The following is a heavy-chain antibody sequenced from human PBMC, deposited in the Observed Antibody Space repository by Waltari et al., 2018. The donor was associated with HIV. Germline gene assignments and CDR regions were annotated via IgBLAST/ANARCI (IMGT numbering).Heavy chain of an antibody. V-gene: IGHV3-43D*03. Sequence: EVRLVESGGRLARAGESFRPYCAGSGFHFGGFGMAWVRRVPGGGVELGCLANRGNEGSENTDAVSGRFGISKANDRTSFSLYRGRVREDDSVRYHCVKLRNQGTLLAAGGVVFEHWGRGTVVTVSS. CDR2: ANRGNEGS. CDR1: GFHFGGFG. J-gene: IGHJ4*02. D-gene: IGHD2-21*01. CDR3: VKLRNQGTLLAAGGVVFEH.